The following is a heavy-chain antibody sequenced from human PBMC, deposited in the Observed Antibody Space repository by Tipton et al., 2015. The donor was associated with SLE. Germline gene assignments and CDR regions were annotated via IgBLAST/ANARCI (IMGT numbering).Heavy chain of an antibody. J-gene: IGHJ4*02. Sequence: LRLSCAVSGYSISSGYYWGWIRQPPGKGLEWIGSIYHSGSTYYNPSLKSRVTISVDTSKNQFSLKLSSVTAADTAVYYCASSIMITFGGGGYFDYWGQGTLVTVSS. D-gene: IGHD3-16*01. V-gene: IGHV4-38-2*01. CDR3: ASSIMITFGGGGYFDY. CDR2: IYHSGST. CDR1: GYSISSGYY.